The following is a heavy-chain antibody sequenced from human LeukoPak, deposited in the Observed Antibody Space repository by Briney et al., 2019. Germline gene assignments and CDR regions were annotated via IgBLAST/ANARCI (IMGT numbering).Heavy chain of an antibody. V-gene: IGHV3-23*01. D-gene: IGHD2-2*01. CDR3: AKANLIVVVPASLMDV. J-gene: IGHJ6*04. CDR1: GFTFSSYA. Sequence: GGSLRLSCAASGFTFSSYAMSWVRQAPGKALEWVSAISGSGGSTYYADSVKGRFTISRDNSKNTLYLQMNSLRAEDTAVYYCAKANLIVVVPASLMDVWGKGTTVTVSS. CDR2: ISGSGGST.